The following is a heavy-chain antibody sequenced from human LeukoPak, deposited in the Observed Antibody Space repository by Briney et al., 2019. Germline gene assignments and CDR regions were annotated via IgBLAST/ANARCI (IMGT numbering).Heavy chain of an antibody. CDR1: GGTFSSYA. CDR3: ARVYYYGSGMGFWFDP. CDR2: IIPIFGTA. D-gene: IGHD3-10*01. Sequence: ASVKVSCKASGGTFSSYAISWVRQAPGQGLEWMGGIIPIFGTANYAQKFQGRVTITTDESTSTAYMELSSLRSEDTAVYYCARVYYYGSGMGFWFDPWGQGTLVTASS. J-gene: IGHJ5*02. V-gene: IGHV1-69*05.